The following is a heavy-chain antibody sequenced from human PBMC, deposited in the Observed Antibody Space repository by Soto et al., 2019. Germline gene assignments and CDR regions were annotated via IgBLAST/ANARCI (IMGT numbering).Heavy chain of an antibody. CDR1: GVSISNTAYY. CDR3: ARKWVADWGHFEY. J-gene: IGHJ4*02. Sequence: QLQLQESGPGLVKPSETLSLTCTVSGVSISNTAYYWGWVRQPPGKGLEWIGTIYFSGSTYYNPSLKSRVPMSGDTPKSRFSLKLSSVTAADTALYYCARKWVADWGHFEYWGQGILFTVSS. V-gene: IGHV4-39*01. CDR2: IYFSGST. D-gene: IGHD7-27*01.